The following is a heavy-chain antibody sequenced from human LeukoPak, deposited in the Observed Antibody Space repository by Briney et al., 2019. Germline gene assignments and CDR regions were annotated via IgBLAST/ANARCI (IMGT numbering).Heavy chain of an antibody. V-gene: IGHV3-74*01. CDR3: VVVVEPPDSDGFDV. Sequence: GGSLRLSCAASGFTFGNSWVHSAREAPGKGLVWVSLINADGSTAPYADSVKGRFTISTDTARNTLSLQMNSLTIEDTAVYYCVVVVEPPDSDGFDVWGQGTMITVSS. J-gene: IGHJ3*01. CDR2: INADGSTA. D-gene: IGHD1-14*01. CDR1: GFTFGNSW.